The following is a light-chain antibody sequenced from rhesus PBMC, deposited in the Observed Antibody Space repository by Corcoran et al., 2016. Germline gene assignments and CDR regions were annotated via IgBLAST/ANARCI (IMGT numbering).Light chain of an antibody. J-gene: IGKJ4*01. CDR3: QQYYSSPLT. CDR2: WAS. V-gene: IGKV4-1*01. CDR1: QSLLYSSNSKNY. Sequence: DIVMTQSPDSLAVSLGERVTINCKSSQSLLYSSNSKNYLAWYQQKPGQAPKLLISWASTRESGFPNRFRGRGSGTDFTLTISGLQAEDVAVYYCQQYYSSPLTFGGGSKVEIK.